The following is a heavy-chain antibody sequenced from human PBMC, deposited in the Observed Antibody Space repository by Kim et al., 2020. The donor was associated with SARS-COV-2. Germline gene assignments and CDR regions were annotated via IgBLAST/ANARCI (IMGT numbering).Heavy chain of an antibody. CDR1: GFTFSSYS. V-gene: IGHV3-21*01. Sequence: GGSLRLSCAASGFTFSSYSMNWVRQAPGKGLEWVSSISSSSSYIYYADSVKGRFTISRDNAKNSLYLQMNSLRAEDTAVYYCARIAVAAPRGDYWGQGTLVTVSS. J-gene: IGHJ4*02. D-gene: IGHD6-19*01. CDR3: ARIAVAAPRGDY. CDR2: ISSSSSYI.